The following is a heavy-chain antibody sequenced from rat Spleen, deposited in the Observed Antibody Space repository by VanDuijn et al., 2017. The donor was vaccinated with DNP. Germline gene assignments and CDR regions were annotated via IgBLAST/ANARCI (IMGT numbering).Heavy chain of an antibody. CDR1: GFTFGDYY. CDR2: ISYVGSIT. V-gene: IGHV5-7*01. J-gene: IGHJ2*01. D-gene: IGHD1-11*01. CDR3: ARDNYGGYY. Sequence: EVHLVDSGGGLVQPGRSLKLSCATSGFTFGDYYMSWVRQAPKQGLEWVTTISYVGSITYYRDSVKGRFTISRDNAKSILYLQMDSLRSEDTATYYCARDNYGGYYWGHGVMVTVSS.